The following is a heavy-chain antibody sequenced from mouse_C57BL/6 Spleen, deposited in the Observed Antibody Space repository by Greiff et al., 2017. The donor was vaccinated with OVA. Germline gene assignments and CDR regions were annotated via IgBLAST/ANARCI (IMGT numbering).Heavy chain of an antibody. CDR2: IYTGDGDT. V-gene: IGHV1-82*01. CDR3: ASDYGDY. Sequence: VQLQQSGPELVKPGASVKISCKASGYAFSSSWMNWVKQRPGKGLEWIGRIYTGDGDTNYNGKFKGKATLTADKSSSTAYMQLSSLTSEDSAVYFCASDYGDYWGHGTTLTVSS. CDR1: GYAFSSSW. J-gene: IGHJ2*01.